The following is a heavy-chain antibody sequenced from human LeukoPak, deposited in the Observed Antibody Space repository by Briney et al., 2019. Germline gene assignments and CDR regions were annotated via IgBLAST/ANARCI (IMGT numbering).Heavy chain of an antibody. J-gene: IGHJ3*02. V-gene: IGHV4-38-2*02. CDR2: IFHSSST. CDR1: GYSISSGYY. CDR3: AREKAITMIVVARRSAFDI. Sequence: PSETLSLTCAVSGYSISSGYYWGCIRQPPGKGVWWFVSIFHSSSTYYNTSLKSRATISVDTSKNQFYLKLSSVTAADTAVYYCAREKAITMIVVARRSAFDIWGQGTMVTVSS. D-gene: IGHD3-22*01.